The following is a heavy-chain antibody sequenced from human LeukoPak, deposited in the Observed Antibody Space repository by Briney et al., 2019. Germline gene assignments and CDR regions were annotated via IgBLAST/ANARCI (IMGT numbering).Heavy chain of an antibody. CDR2: IIPIFGTA. J-gene: IGHJ4*02. V-gene: IGHV1-69*05. CDR1: GGTFSSYA. D-gene: IGHD3-16*02. CDR3: ARSLRAYYDYVWGSYRFDY. Sequence: SVKVSRKASGGTFSSYAISWVRQAPGQGLEWMGRIIPIFGTANYAQKFQGRVTITTDESTSTAYMELSSLRSEDTAVYYCARSLRAYYDYVWGSYRFDYWGQGTLVTVSS.